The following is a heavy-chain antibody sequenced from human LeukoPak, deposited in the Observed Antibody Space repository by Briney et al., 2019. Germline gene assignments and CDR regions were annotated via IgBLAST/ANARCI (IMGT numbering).Heavy chain of an antibody. D-gene: IGHD3-16*01. J-gene: IGHJ3*02. V-gene: IGHV4-39*07. Sequence: PSETLSLTCTVSGGSISSSSYYWGWIRQPPGKGLEWIGSIYYSGSTYYNPSLKSRVTISVDTSKNQFSLKLSSVTAADTAVYYCARGKFGNAFDIWGQGTMVTVSS. CDR2: IYYSGST. CDR3: ARGKFGNAFDI. CDR1: GGSISSSSYY.